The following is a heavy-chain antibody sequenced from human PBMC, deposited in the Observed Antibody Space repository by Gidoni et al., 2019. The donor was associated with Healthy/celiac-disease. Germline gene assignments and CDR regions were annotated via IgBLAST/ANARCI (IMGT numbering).Heavy chain of an antibody. CDR2: IKSDGICA. CDR1: GFTFSSYW. D-gene: IGHD6-13*01. Sequence: EVQLVESGGGVVQPGGPLRRSCAASGFTFSSYWMHWVRQAPGKGLGWVSRIKSDGICASYADSVKGRFTISRDNAKNTLYLQMNSLRDEDTAVYYCARVWSIAAAGYYYYYGMDVWGQGTTVTVSS. J-gene: IGHJ6*02. V-gene: IGHV3-74*01. CDR3: ARVWSIAAAGYYYYYGMDV.